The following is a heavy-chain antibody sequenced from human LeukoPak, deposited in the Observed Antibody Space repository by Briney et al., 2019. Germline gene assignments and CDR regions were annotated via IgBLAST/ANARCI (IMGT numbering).Heavy chain of an antibody. CDR2: ISSSGSTI. J-gene: IGHJ4*02. CDR1: GFTFSDYY. D-gene: IGHD6-19*01. CDR3: ARDHSSGWFHPLDY. Sequence: GGSLRLSCAASGFTFSDYYMSWIRQAPGKGLEWVSYISSSGSTIYYADSVKGRFTISRDNAKNSLYLQMNSLRAEDTAVYYCARDHSSGWFHPLDYWGQGTLVTVSS. V-gene: IGHV3-11*04.